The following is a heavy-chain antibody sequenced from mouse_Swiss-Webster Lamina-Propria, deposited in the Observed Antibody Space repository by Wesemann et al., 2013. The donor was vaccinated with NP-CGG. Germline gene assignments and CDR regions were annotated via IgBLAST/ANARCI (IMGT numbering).Heavy chain of an antibody. V-gene: IGHV1-54*01. D-gene: IGHD3-2*01. J-gene: IGHJ2*01. CDR3: ARRDSSGYVVDY. Sequence: LEWIGVINPGSGGTNYNEKFKGKATLTADKSSSTAYMQLSSLTSDDSAVYFCARRDSSGYVVDYWGQGTTLTVSS. CDR2: INPGSGGT.